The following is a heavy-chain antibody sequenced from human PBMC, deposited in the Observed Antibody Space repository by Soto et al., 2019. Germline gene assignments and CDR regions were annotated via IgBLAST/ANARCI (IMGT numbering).Heavy chain of an antibody. J-gene: IGHJ4*02. V-gene: IGHV3-30-3*01. CDR1: GFIFSSYA. Sequence: QVQLVESGGGVVQPGRSLRLSCAASGFIFSSYAMHWVRQAPGKGLEWVAVISYDGNNKYNADFVKGRFTISRDNSKSTVYLQMNSLRAGDTAVYYCASGMGSIPAPGIDFWGQGTLVTVS. CDR3: ASGMGSIPAPGIDF. D-gene: IGHD6-13*01. CDR2: ISYDGNNK.